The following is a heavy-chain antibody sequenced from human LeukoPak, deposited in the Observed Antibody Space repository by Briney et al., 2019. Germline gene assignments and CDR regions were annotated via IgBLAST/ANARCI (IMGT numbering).Heavy chain of an antibody. CDR2: ISGSSSTI. V-gene: IGHV3-48*01. J-gene: IGHJ6*02. D-gene: IGHD3-10*01. Sequence: GGSLRLSCAASGFTFSSYSMNWVRQAPGKGLEWVSYISGSSSTIYYADSVKGRFTISRDNAKNSLYLQMNSLRAEDTAVYYCARDLRVLWFGELLDYYYYGMDVWGQGTTVTVSS. CDR3: ARDLRVLWFGELLDYYYYGMDV. CDR1: GFTFSSYS.